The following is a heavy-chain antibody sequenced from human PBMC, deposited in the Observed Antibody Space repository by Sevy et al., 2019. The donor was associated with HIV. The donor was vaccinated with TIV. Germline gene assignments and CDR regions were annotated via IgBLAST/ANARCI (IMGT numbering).Heavy chain of an antibody. CDR3: ARLTNSGWYKIDY. Sequence: SETLSLTCTVSGGSISGNTYYWGWIRQPPGKGLEWIGNVYNGGNTYYNPSLKRRLTLRVDTSRNQFSLRLRSVTAADTAVYYGARLTNSGWYKIDYWGQGTLVTVSS. CDR2: VYNGGNT. J-gene: IGHJ4*02. D-gene: IGHD6-19*01. CDR1: GGSISGNTYY. V-gene: IGHV4-39*01.